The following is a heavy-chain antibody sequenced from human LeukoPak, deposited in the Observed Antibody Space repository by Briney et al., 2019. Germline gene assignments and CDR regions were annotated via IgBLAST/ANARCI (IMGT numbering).Heavy chain of an antibody. Sequence: TTSETLSLTCTVSGGSISSSSDFWGWIRQPPEKGLEWIGSIYYSGRTYNNPSLKSRVTISVDTSKNQFSLKLSSVTAADTAVYYCARHRWDGTFNFDYWGQGKLVPVSS. CDR3: ARHRWDGTFNFDY. D-gene: IGHD1-1*01. CDR2: IYYSGRT. V-gene: IGHV4-39*01. CDR1: GGSISSSSDF. J-gene: IGHJ4*02.